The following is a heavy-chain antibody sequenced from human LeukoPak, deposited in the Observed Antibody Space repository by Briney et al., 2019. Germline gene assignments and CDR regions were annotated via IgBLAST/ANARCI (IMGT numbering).Heavy chain of an antibody. V-gene: IGHV1-46*01. J-gene: IGHJ5*02. CDR3: ARDPDSNYDFWSGYPQFDP. Sequence: ASVKASCKASGYTFTSYYMHWVRQAPGQGLEWMGIINPSGGSTSYAQKFQGRVTMTRDTSTSTVYMELSSLRSEDTAVYYCARDPDSNYDFWSGYPQFDPWGQGTLVTVSS. CDR1: GYTFTSYY. CDR2: INPSGGST. D-gene: IGHD3-3*01.